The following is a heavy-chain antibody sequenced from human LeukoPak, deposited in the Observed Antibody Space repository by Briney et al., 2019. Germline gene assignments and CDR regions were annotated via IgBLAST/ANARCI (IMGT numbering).Heavy chain of an antibody. V-gene: IGHV1-69*04. J-gene: IGHJ5*02. CDR1: GGTFSSYA. CDR3: AREVVTTNRNWFDP. CDR2: IIPIFGIA. D-gene: IGHD4-11*01. Sequence: GASVKVSCKAFGGTFSSYAISWVRQAPGQGLEWMGRIIPIFGIANYAQKFQGRVTITADKSTSTAYMELSSLRSEDTAVYYCAREVVTTNRNWFDPWGQGTLVTVSS.